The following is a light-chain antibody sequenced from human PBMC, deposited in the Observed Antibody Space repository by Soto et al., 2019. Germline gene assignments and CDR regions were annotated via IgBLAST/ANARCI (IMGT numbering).Light chain of an antibody. Sequence: EIVLTQSPGILSLSPGERATLSCRASQRVINNQLAWYRQKPGQAPRLLISDASNRATGIPARFSGSGSGTDFTLTISSLEPEDFAVYYCQQRSNWGAFTFGPGTKVDIK. CDR3: QQRSNWGAFT. CDR2: DAS. CDR1: QRVINN. V-gene: IGKV3-11*01. J-gene: IGKJ3*01.